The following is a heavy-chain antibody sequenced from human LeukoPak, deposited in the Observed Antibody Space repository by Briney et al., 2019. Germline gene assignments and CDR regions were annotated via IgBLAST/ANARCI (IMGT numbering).Heavy chain of an antibody. D-gene: IGHD5-12*01. J-gene: IGHJ5*02. Sequence: SETLSLTCSISGGSISSYYWSWIRQPPGKGLEWIGYIYYSGSTNYNPSLKSRVTISVDTSKNQFSLKLSSVTAADTAVYYCARVVNSGCDSRGWFDPWGQGTLVTVSS. CDR1: GGSISSYY. CDR2: IYYSGST. CDR3: ARVVNSGCDSRGWFDP. V-gene: IGHV4-59*01.